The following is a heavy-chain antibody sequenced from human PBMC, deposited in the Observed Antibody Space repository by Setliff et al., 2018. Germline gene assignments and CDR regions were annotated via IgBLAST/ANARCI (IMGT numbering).Heavy chain of an antibody. CDR1: GFTFSIYS. CDR2: ISSGSISTT. J-gene: IGHJ4*02. V-gene: IGHV3-48*01. CDR3: ARRGTTAFDF. Sequence: GGSLRLSCAASGFTFSIYSMNWLRQAPGRGLEWVSYISSGSISTTHYADSVRGRFTVSRDNAKNTLYLEMNNLRAEDSAMYYCARRGTTAFDFWGLGTLVTVSS. D-gene: IGHD4-4*01.